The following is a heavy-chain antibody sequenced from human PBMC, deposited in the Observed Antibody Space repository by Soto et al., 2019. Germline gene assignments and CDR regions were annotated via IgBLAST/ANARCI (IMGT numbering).Heavy chain of an antibody. V-gene: IGHV4-59*01. CDR3: ARRLQQVEDFDY. CDR2: IYYSGST. J-gene: IGHJ4*02. D-gene: IGHD6-13*01. Sequence: SETVSLTCTVSGGSISSYYWNWIRQPPGKGLEWIGYIYYSGSTNYNPSLKSRVTISVDTSKNQFSLKLSSVTAADTAVYYCARRLQQVEDFDYWGQGTLVTVSS. CDR1: GGSISSYY.